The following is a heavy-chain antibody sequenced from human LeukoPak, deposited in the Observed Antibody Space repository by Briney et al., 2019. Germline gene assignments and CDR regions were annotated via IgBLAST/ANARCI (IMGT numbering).Heavy chain of an antibody. CDR1: GYSFTIYW. CDR2: IYPGDSDT. J-gene: IGHJ3*02. Sequence: GESLKISFKGSGYSFTIYWIAWVRQMAGKSLEWMGIIYPGDSDTRYSPSFQGQVTISADKSISTAYLQWSSLKASDTAMYYCATRGDGDAFDIWGQGTMVTVSS. CDR3: ATRGDGDAFDI. V-gene: IGHV5-51*01. D-gene: IGHD2-21*02.